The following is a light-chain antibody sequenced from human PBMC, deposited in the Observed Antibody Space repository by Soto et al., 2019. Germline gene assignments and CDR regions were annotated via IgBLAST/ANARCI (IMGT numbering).Light chain of an antibody. J-gene: IGKJ4*01. CDR2: DAS. CDR3: QQFNGFPLT. Sequence: IQLTQSPSSLSASVGDRVTITCRAGQDIGSALAWYQQRPGKAPKLLLYDASNLEAGVPSRFSGSGSGQDFNLTITSLRPEDLATYYCQQFNGFPLTFGGGTKVQIK. V-gene: IGKV1-13*02. CDR1: QDIGSA.